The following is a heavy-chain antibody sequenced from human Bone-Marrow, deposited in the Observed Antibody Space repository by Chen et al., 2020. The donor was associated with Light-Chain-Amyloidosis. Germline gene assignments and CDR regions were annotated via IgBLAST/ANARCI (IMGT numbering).Heavy chain of an antibody. Sequence: EVQLLESGGGLVQPGGSLRLSCAASGFNFNNYGMSWVRQLPGKGLEWVAAISGRGGNIYYADSVKGRFTISRDNSNNTLYLQLNNLGVEDTAIYYCAKATSNLYYYMDVWVKGTTVTVSS. CDR2: ISGRGGNI. CDR1: GFNFNNYG. CDR3: AKATSNLYYYMDV. J-gene: IGHJ6*03. V-gene: IGHV3-23*01.